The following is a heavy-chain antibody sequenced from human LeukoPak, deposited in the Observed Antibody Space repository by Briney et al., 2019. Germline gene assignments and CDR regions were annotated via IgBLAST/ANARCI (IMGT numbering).Heavy chain of an antibody. V-gene: IGHV1-18*01. J-gene: IGHJ6*02. CDR1: GYTFTSYG. CDR2: ISAYNGNT. D-gene: IGHD1-26*01. CDR3: ARVVVGATIRYYYGMDV. Sequence: ASVKVSCKASGYTFTSYGICWVRQAPGQGLEWMGWISAYNGNTNYAQKLQGRVTMTTDTSTSTAYMELRSLRTDDTAVYYCARVVVGATIRYYYGMDVWGQGTTVTVSS.